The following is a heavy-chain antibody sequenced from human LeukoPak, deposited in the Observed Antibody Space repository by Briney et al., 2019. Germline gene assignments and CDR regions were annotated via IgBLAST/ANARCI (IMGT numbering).Heavy chain of an antibody. J-gene: IGHJ6*02. CDR3: ARDWVVVVPAAIMKYGMDV. CDR1: GYTFTGYY. D-gene: IGHD2-2*01. CDR2: INPNSGGT. V-gene: IGHV1-2*02. Sequence: ASVKVSCKASGYTFTGYYMHWVRQAPGQGLEWMGWINPNSGGTNYAQKLQGRVTMTRDTSISTAYMELSRLRSDDTAVYYCARDWVVVVPAAIMKYGMDVWGQGTTVTVSS.